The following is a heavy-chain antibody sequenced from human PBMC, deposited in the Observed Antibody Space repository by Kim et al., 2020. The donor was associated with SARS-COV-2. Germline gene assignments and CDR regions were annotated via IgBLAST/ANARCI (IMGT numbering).Heavy chain of an antibody. Sequence: SQTLSLTCVISGDNVSGDSVAWNWIRQSPSRGLEWLGRTYYRPKWYNDYAVSVKGRITISPDTSKNQFSLLVNSVTPEDTAVYYCARDHQYSVDYWGQGTLVTVSS. V-gene: IGHV6-1*01. CDR3: ARDHQYSVDY. CDR2: TYYRPKWYN. D-gene: IGHD4-4*01. CDR1: GDNVSGDSVA. J-gene: IGHJ4*02.